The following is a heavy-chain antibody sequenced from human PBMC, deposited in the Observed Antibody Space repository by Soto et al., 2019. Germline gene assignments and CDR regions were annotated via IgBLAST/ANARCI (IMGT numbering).Heavy chain of an antibody. V-gene: IGHV3-23*01. CDR3: AKDLGGYYMDV. D-gene: IGHD7-27*01. CDR2: ISGSGGST. CDR1: GFTFSSYA. Sequence: VQLLESGGGLVQPGGSLRLSCGASGFTFSSYAMSWVRQAPGKGREWVSAISGSGGSTYYADSVKGRITIDRDNSKNTLSLHMNSMRAEDTAVYYYAKDLGGYYMDVWGKGTTVTVSS. J-gene: IGHJ6*03.